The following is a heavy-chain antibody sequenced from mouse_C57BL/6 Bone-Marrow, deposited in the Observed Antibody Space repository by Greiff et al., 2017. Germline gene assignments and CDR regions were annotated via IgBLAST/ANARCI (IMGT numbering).Heavy chain of an antibody. Sequence: QVQLQQSGPGLVQPSQSLSITCTVSGFSLTSYGVHWVRQSPGKGLEWLGVIWRGGSTDYNAAFMSRLSITKDNSKSQVFFKMNSLQADDTAIYXCAQTYYSNYEWFAYWGQGTLVTVSA. V-gene: IGHV2-5*01. CDR3: AQTYYSNYEWFAY. J-gene: IGHJ3*01. D-gene: IGHD2-5*01. CDR2: IWRGGST. CDR1: GFSLTSYG.